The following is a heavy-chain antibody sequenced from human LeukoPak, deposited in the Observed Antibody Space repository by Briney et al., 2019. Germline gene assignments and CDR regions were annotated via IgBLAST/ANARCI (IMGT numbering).Heavy chain of an antibody. CDR3: ARGATIVVVPAAIGIWFDP. Sequence: GGSLRLSCAAAGFTFNTYAMNWVRQAPGKGLEWVAALSYDASNEFYADSVKGRFTISRDNSKNTLYLQMNSLRVEDTAVYYCARGATIVVVPAAIGIWFDPWGQGTLVTVSS. V-gene: IGHV3-30*04. J-gene: IGHJ5*02. CDR1: GFTFNTYA. D-gene: IGHD2-2*01. CDR2: LSYDASNE.